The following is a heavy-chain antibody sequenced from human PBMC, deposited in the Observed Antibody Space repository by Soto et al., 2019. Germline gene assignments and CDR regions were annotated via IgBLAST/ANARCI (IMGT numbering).Heavy chain of an antibody. J-gene: IGHJ6*02. D-gene: IGHD2-2*01. Sequence: EASVKVSCKASGGTFSSYAISWVRQAPGQGLEWMGGIIPIFGTANYAQKFQGRVTITADESTSTAYMELSSLRSEDTAVDYCARGSRCSSTSCYLRPYYYYGMDVWGQGTTVTVSS. CDR3: ARGSRCSSTSCYLRPYYYYGMDV. CDR1: GGTFSSYA. V-gene: IGHV1-69*13. CDR2: IIPIFGTA.